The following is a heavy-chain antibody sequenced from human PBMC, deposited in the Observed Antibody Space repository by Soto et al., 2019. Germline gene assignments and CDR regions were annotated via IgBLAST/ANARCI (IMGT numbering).Heavy chain of an antibody. CDR1: GDSISSSNW. CDR2: IYHSGGT. D-gene: IGHD1-26*01. V-gene: IGHV4-4*02. J-gene: IGHJ4*02. Sequence: SETLSLTCAVSGDSISSSNWWSWVRQPPGKGLEWIGEIYHSGGTNYNPSLKSRVTISVDKSKNQFSLNLNSVTAADTAVYYCARHSGSYFRDYWGQGTLVTVSS. CDR3: ARHSGSYFRDY.